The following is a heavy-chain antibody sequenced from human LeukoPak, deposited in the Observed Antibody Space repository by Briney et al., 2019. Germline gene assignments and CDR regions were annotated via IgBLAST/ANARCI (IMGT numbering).Heavy chain of an antibody. CDR2: IYYSGST. CDR1: GGSISSYY. CDR3: ARDLGSVAGHWFDP. V-gene: IGHV4-59*13. J-gene: IGHJ5*02. D-gene: IGHD2-15*01. Sequence: TSETLSLTCTVSGGSISSYYWSWIRQPPGKGLEWIGYIYYSGSTNYNPSLKSRVTISVDTSKNQFSLKLSSVTAADTAVYYCARDLGSVAGHWFDPWGQGTLVTVSS.